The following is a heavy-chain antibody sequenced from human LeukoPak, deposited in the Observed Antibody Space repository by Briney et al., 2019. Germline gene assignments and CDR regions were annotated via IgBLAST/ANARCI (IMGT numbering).Heavy chain of an antibody. CDR2: INPKNGGT. Sequence: ASVKDSRKPSVYTPTAYLLYTVRQAPGQGLEWMGWINPKNGGTRFAQKFQGRVTMTRDTSISTAYMELSSLRSDDTAVYYCATKKTPLYCGGDCYSGLGWFDPWGQGTLITVSS. D-gene: IGHD2-21*02. CDR3: ATKKTPLYCGGDCYSGLGWFDP. V-gene: IGHV1-2*02. J-gene: IGHJ5*02. CDR1: VYTPTAYL.